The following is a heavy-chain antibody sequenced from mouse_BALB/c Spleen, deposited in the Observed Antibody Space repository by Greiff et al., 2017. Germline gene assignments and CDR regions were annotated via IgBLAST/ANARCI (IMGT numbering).Heavy chain of an antibody. CDR2: IDPANGNT. CDR1: GFNIKDTY. J-gene: IGHJ2*01. D-gene: IGHD1-1*01. CDR3: ARGYGSSLDY. V-gene: IGHV14-3*02. Sequence: EVQGVESGAELVKPGASVKLSCTASGFNIKDTYMHWVKQRPEQGLEWIGRIDPANGNTKYDPKFQGKATITADTSSSTAYVDLSSLTSEDSAVYYCARGYGSSLDYWGQGTTLTVSS.